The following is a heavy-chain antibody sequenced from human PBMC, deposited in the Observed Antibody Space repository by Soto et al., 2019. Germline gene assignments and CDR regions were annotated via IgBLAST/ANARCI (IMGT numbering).Heavy chain of an antibody. V-gene: IGHV3-23*01. CDR1: GFIFENFG. CDR2: ISGSGFKK. J-gene: IGHJ5*02. Sequence: GGFLRLSCAASGFIFENFGMSWVRQAPGKGLEWISSISGSGFKKYYADSVKGRFTISRDNSKSTVYLELSNLSAEDTAVYHCAKNQGVELVPLATVDWFDPWGQGSVVTVSS. D-gene: IGHD1-26*01. CDR3: AKNQGVELVPLATVDWFDP.